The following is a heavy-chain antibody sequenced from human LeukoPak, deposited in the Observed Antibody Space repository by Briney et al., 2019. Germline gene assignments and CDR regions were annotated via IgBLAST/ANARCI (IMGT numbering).Heavy chain of an antibody. CDR1: ELTFRNTA. V-gene: IGHV3-23*01. CDR3: AIGGGISTPGH. J-gene: IGHJ4*02. Sequence: GGSLRLSCAASELTFRNTAMSWVRQAPGKGLEWVSSISGSGGSTYYADFVRGRFSISRDNSKNTLSSQMNSLTAEDTAIYYCAIGGGISTPGHWGQGTLVTVSS. CDR2: ISGSGGST. D-gene: IGHD6-13*01.